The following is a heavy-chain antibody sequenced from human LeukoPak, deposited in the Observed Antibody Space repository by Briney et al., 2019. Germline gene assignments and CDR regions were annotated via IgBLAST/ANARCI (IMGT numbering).Heavy chain of an antibody. V-gene: IGHV4-59*01. CDR1: GGSISSYY. CDR2: IYYSGST. D-gene: IGHD3-10*01. Sequence: SETLSLTCTVSGGSISSYYWSWIRQPPGKGLEWIGYIYYSGSTNYNPSLKSRVTISVDTSKNQFSLKLSSVTAADTAVYYCARERKYGSGSYRWFDYWGQGTLVTVSS. J-gene: IGHJ4*02. CDR3: ARERKYGSGSYRWFDY.